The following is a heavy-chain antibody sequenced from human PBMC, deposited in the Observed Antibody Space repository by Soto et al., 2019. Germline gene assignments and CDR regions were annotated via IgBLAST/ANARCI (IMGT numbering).Heavy chain of an antibody. CDR2: INTCNGNK. Sequence: QVHLVQSEGEVKKPGASVKVSCKTSGYTFSDYGVSWVREAPGQGLEWMGWINTCNGNKKYGQKFQGRVTLRIDTATRTVLLELTSLKFDDAVVYYCARGFIPENYWGQGTRVTVSS. D-gene: IGHD2-2*01. CDR1: GYTFSDYG. J-gene: IGHJ4*02. CDR3: ARGFIPENY. V-gene: IGHV1-18*01.